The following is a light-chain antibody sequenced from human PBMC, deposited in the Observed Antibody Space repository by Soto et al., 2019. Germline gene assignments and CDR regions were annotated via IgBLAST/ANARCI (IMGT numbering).Light chain of an antibody. CDR3: ASWDDRLGAVI. Sequence: QSGLTQPPSASGTPGRRVFISCSGSSSNIGGTNYAYWYQQLPGAAPKLLMHSNNLRPSGVPERISGSKSGTSASLAISGLRSEDEAVYYCASWDDRLGAVIFGGGTKVTVL. V-gene: IGLV1-47*02. J-gene: IGLJ2*01. CDR2: SNN. CDR1: SSNIGGTNY.